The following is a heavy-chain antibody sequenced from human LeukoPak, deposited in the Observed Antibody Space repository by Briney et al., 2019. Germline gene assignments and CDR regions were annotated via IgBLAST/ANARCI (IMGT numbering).Heavy chain of an antibody. CDR1: GFTFSDNY. Sequence: PGGSLRLSCAASGFTFSDNYMSWIRQAPGKGLEWVSYISNSGGTMSYADSVKGRFTISRDNAKNSLYLQMNSLGAEDTAVFYCARGHWGLDVWGTGTTVTVSS. CDR3: ARGHWGLDV. J-gene: IGHJ6*04. D-gene: IGHD3-16*01. CDR2: ISNSGGTM. V-gene: IGHV3-11*04.